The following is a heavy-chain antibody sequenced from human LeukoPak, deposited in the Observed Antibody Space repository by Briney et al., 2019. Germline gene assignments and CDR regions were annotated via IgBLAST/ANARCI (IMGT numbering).Heavy chain of an antibody. J-gene: IGHJ4*02. CDR3: ARGGRVRYFDWFFDY. CDR2: IYPGDSDT. D-gene: IGHD3-9*01. CDR1: GYSFTSYW. V-gene: IGHV5-51*01. Sequence: GESLQISCQGSGYSFTSYWIGWVRQLPGKGLERMGIIYPGDSDTRYSPSFQGQVTISADKSISTAYPQWSSLKASDTAMYYCARGGRVRYFDWFFDYWGQGTLVTVSS.